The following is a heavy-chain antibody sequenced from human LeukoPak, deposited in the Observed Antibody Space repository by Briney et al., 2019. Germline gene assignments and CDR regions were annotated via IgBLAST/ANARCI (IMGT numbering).Heavy chain of an antibody. D-gene: IGHD2-8*02. CDR1: GFTFSSYS. Sequence: GGSLRLSCAASGFTFSSYSLHWVRQAPGKGLEWVAHVATDGSYKWYADSVKGRFTISRDNSKNTLFLQMNSLRAEDTGVYYCARDAVWSPFYWGQGTLVTVSS. J-gene: IGHJ4*02. CDR3: ARDAVWSPFY. V-gene: IGHV3-30-3*01. CDR2: VATDGSYK.